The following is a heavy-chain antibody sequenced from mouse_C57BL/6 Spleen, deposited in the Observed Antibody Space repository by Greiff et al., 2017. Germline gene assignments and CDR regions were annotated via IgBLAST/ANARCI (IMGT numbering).Heavy chain of an antibody. J-gene: IGHJ2*01. CDR2: IYPSDSAT. CDR3: AREEAVLDY. CDR1: GYTFTSYW. V-gene: IGHV1-61*01. Sequence: QVQLQQPGAELVRPGSSVKLSCKASGYTFTSYWLDWVKQRPGQGLEWIGNIYPSDSATHYNQKFKDKATLTVAKSSSPAYMQLSSLTSEVSAVYYCAREEAVLDYWGQGTTLTVSS.